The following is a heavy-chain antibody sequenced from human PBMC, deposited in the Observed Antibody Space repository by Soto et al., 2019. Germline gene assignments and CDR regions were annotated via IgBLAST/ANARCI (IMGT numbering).Heavy chain of an antibody. J-gene: IGHJ4*02. CDR2: ISYDGSNK. CDR3: AKAAVAGTFPEAFDY. V-gene: IGHV3-30*18. Sequence: QVQLVESGGGVVQPGRSLRLSCAASGFTFSSYGMHWVRQAPGKGLEWVAVISYDGSNKYYADSVKGRFTISRDNSKNTLYLQMNSLRAEDTAVYYCAKAAVAGTFPEAFDYWGQGTLVTVSS. D-gene: IGHD6-19*01. CDR1: GFTFSSYG.